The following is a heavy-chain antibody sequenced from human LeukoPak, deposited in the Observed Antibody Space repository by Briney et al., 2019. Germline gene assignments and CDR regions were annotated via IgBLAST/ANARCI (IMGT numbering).Heavy chain of an antibody. CDR2: IKEDGSEK. V-gene: IGHV3-7*02. Sequence: PGGSLRLSCVVSGFTFRNYWMSWVRQAPGKGLEWVANIKEDGSEKYYVDSVKGRFTISRDNAKNSLSLQMNSLRVEDTAVYYCAKGRTTLGRGSDYWGQGTLVTVSS. CDR3: AKGRTTLGRGSDY. CDR1: GFTFRNYW. D-gene: IGHD1-1*01. J-gene: IGHJ4*02.